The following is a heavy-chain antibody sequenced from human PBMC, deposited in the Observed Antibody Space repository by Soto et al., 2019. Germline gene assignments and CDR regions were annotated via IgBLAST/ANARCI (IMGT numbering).Heavy chain of an antibody. Sequence: GSLRLCCAASGFTFSDYYMSWIRQAPGKGLEWVSYVGNSNTYTNYADSVKGRFTISRDNAKNSLYLQMNSLRAEDTAVYYCARARVXFASWGQGTMVTVSS. CDR2: VGNSNTYT. J-gene: IGHJ3*02. CDR1: GFTFSDYY. CDR3: ARARVXFAS. D-gene: IGHD2-15*01. V-gene: IGHV3-11*05.